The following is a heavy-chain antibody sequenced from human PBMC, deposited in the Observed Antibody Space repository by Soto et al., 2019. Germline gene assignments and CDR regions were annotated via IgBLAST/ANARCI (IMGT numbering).Heavy chain of an antibody. V-gene: IGHV5-10-1*01. CDR1: GYSFTSYW. D-gene: IGHD3-22*01. CDR3: ARQRDYDSSGYYSPPRYYGMDV. CDR2: IDPSDSYT. Sequence: GESLKISCKGSGYSFTSYWISWVRQMPGKGLEWMGRIDPSDSYTNYSPSFQGHVTISADKSISTAYLQWSSPNASDTAMYYCARQRDYDSSGYYSPPRYYGMDVWGQGTTVTVSS. J-gene: IGHJ6*02.